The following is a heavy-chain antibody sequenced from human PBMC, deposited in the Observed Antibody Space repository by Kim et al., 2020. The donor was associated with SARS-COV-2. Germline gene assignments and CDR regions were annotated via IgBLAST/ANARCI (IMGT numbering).Heavy chain of an antibody. J-gene: IGHJ1*01. D-gene: IGHD3-16*01. CDR2: INHSGST. Sequence: SETLSLTCAVYGGSFSGYYWSWIRQPPGKGLEWIGEINHSGSTNYNPSLKSRVTISVDTSKNQFSLKLSSVTAADTAVYYCARGPRWIRTTRRLGGQYFQHWGQGTLVTVSS. CDR1: GGSFSGYY. V-gene: IGHV4-34*01. CDR3: ARGPRWIRTTRRLGGQYFQH.